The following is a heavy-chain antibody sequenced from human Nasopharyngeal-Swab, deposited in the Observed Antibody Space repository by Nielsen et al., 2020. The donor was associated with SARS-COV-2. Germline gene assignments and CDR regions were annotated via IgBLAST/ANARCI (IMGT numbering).Heavy chain of an antibody. CDR3: ARDASGWYIDY. CDR2: ISYDGSNK. D-gene: IGHD6-19*01. V-gene: IGHV3-30-3*01. CDR1: GFTFSSYA. Sequence: GESLKIYCAASGFTFSSYAMHWVRQAPGKGLEWLAVISYDGSNKYYADSVKGRFTISRDNSKNTLYLQMNSLRAADTAVYYCARDASGWYIDYWGQGTLVTVSS. J-gene: IGHJ4*02.